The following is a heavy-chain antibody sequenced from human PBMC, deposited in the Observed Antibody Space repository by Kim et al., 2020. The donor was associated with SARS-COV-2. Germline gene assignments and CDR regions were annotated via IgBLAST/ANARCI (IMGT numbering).Heavy chain of an antibody. D-gene: IGHD6-19*01. J-gene: IGHJ6*01. V-gene: IGHV3-15*01. Sequence: GGSLRLSCAASGFTFTNAWMSWVRQAPGKGLEWVGRIKSTIDGGTTDYAAPLKGRFTISRDDSKNTQYLQMDSLKTEDTAVYYCTTERSSRYEDYHHYIMDVWGQGTTVTLSS. CDR1: GFTFTNAW. CDR3: TTERSSRYEDYHHYIMDV. CDR2: IKSTIDGGTT.